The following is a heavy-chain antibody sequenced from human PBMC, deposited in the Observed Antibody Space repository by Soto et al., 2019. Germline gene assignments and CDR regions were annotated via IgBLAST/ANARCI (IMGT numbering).Heavy chain of an antibody. J-gene: IGHJ4*02. Sequence: SVKVSCKASGGTFSSYTISWVRQATGQGLEWMGRIIPILGVTNYAQKFQGRVTITADKSTSTAYMELSSLRSEDTAIYYCAKNGVNRGIWFFDYWGQGTLVTVSS. D-gene: IGHD3-10*01. CDR2: IIPILGVT. CDR1: GGTFSSYT. V-gene: IGHV1-69*02. CDR3: AKNGVNRGIWFFDY.